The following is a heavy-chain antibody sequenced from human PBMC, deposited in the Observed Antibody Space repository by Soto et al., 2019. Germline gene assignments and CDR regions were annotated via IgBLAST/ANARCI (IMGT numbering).Heavy chain of an antibody. Sequence: EVQLVETGGGLIQPGGSLRLSCAASGFIVSSNYMSWVRQAPGKGLEWVSVIYSGGSTYYADSVNGRFTISRDNSKNTLYLQMNSLRAEDTAVYYCARYDFWSAYYINWGQGTLVTVSS. CDR3: ARYDFWSAYYIN. V-gene: IGHV3-53*02. D-gene: IGHD3-3*01. CDR2: IYSGGST. J-gene: IGHJ4*02. CDR1: GFIVSSNY.